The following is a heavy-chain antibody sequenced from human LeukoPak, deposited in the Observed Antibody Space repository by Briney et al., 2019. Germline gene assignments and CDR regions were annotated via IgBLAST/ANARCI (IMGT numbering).Heavy chain of an antibody. J-gene: IGHJ4*02. D-gene: IGHD3-10*01. V-gene: IGHV3-30*04. CDR3: ARDGYYGSGSYYNVPTLYFDY. CDR1: GFTFSSYA. Sequence: GGSLRLSCAASGFTFSSYAMHWVRQAPGKGLEWVAVISYDGSNKYYADSVKGRFTISRDNSKNMLYLQMNSLRAEDTAVYYCARDGYYGSGSYYNVPTLYFDYWGQGTLVTVSS. CDR2: ISYDGSNK.